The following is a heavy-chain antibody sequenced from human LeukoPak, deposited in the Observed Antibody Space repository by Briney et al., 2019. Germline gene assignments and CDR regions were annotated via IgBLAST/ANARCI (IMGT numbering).Heavy chain of an antibody. V-gene: IGHV4-59*01. CDR1: GGSISSYY. CDR3: AKMTGNYLTGYYFDY. D-gene: IGHD1-7*01. Sequence: PSETLSLTCGVSGGSISSYYWSWIRQPPGKGLEWVGYIYYSGSTNYNPSLKSRVTISVDTTKNKFSLKLSSVTAADTAGYYCAKMTGNYLTGYYFDYWGQGTLVTVSS. J-gene: IGHJ4*02. CDR2: IYYSGST.